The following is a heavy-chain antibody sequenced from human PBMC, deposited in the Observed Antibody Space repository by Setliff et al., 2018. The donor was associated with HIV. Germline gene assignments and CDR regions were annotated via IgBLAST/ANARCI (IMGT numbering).Heavy chain of an antibody. J-gene: IGHJ4*02. V-gene: IGHV3-15*05. CDR3: TTESVFLDYFFDY. Sequence: GGSLRLSCAASGFTFSNAWMNWVRQAPGKGLEWVGRIRSKVDGGAADYAAPVKGGFTISRDDSKNTLYLQMSSLKTEDTAVYYCTTESVFLDYFFDYWGQGTLVTVSS. CDR2: IRSKVDGGAA. CDR1: GFTFSNAW. D-gene: IGHD3-9*01.